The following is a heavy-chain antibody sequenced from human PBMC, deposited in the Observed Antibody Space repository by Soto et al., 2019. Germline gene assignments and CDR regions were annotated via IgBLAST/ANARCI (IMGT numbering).Heavy chain of an antibody. CDR3: ARDGTVQNYYGMDV. D-gene: IGHD1-1*01. Sequence: SETLSLTCTVSGGSISSGGYYWSWIRQHPGKGLEWIGYIYYSGSTYYNPSLKSRVTISVDTSKNQFSLKLSSVTAADTAVYYCARDGTVQNYYGMDVWGRGTTVTAP. J-gene: IGHJ6*02. V-gene: IGHV4-31*03. CDR2: IYYSGST. CDR1: GGSISSGGYY.